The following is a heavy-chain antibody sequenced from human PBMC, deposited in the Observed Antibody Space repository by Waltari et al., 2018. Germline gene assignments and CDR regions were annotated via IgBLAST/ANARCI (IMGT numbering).Heavy chain of an antibody. CDR3: AAGDYYDSSGYYYDPDFDY. Sequence: EVQLVESGGGLVKPGGSLRLSCAASGFTFSSYSMNWVRKAPGKWLEWVSSISSSSSYIYYADSVKGRFTISRDNAKNSLYLQMNSLRAEDTAVYYCAAGDYYDSSGYYYDPDFDYWGQGTLVTVSS. CDR2: ISSSSSYI. CDR1: GFTFSSYS. J-gene: IGHJ4*02. D-gene: IGHD3-22*01. V-gene: IGHV3-21*01.